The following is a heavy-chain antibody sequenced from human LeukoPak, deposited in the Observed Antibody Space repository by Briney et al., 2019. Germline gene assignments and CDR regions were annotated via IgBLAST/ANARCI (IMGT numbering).Heavy chain of an antibody. CDR3: AKVGGIAARRLLYFDY. CDR1: GFTFDDYA. D-gene: IGHD6-6*01. Sequence: PGGSLRLSCAASGFTFDDYAMHWVRQAPGKGLEWVSGISWNSGSIGYADSVKGRFTISRDNAKNSLYLQMNSLRAEDTALYYCAKVGGIAARRLLYFDYWGQGTLVTVSS. V-gene: IGHV3-9*01. CDR2: ISWNSGSI. J-gene: IGHJ4*02.